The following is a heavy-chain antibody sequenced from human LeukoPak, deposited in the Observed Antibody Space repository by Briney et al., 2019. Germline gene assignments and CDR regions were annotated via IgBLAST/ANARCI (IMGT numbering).Heavy chain of an antibody. V-gene: IGHV1-69*05. Sequence: SVKVSCKASGGTLSSYAISWVRQAPGQGLEWMGGIIPIFGTANYAQKFQGRVTITTDESTSTAYMELSSLRSEDTAVYYCARGMHIAARPYYYYYMDVWGKGTTVTVSS. J-gene: IGHJ6*03. CDR2: IIPIFGTA. D-gene: IGHD6-6*01. CDR1: GGTLSSYA. CDR3: ARGMHIAARPYYYYYMDV.